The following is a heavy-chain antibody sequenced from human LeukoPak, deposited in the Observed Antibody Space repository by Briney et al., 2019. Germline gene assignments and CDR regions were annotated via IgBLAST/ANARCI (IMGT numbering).Heavy chain of an antibody. J-gene: IGHJ4*02. V-gene: IGHV3-43D*03. D-gene: IGHD3-10*02. CDR1: GFIFDDYV. CDR2: ISWDGGNI. CDR3: AKDTADYCALGTCSGGFDS. Sequence: GGSLRLSCAASGFIFDDYVMHWVRQVPGKCLEWVSRISWDGGNIYYADSVKGRFTISRDNSKNSLYLQMNSLKTEDTALYYCAKDTADYCALGTCSGGFDSWSQGTLVTVSS.